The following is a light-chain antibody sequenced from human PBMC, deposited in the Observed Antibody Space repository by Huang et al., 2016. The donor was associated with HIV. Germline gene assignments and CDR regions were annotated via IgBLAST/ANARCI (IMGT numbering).Light chain of an antibody. CDR3: LQADISPRS. V-gene: IGKV1-12*01. J-gene: IGKJ5*01. CDR2: SAS. Sequence: DIQMTQSPSSVSASEGDTVTITCRASQDISIWLAWYQQKPREAPTLLIHSASILVSGVPSRFSSSGSGTNFSLTINGLRPDDFATYYCLQADISPRSFGQGTRLDIQ. CDR1: QDISIW.